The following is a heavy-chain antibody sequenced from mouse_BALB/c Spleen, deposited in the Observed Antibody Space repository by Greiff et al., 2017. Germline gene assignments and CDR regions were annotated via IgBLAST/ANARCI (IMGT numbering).Heavy chain of an antibody. CDR2: ILPGSGST. CDR1: GYTFSSYW. CDR3: ARRGAWFAY. Sequence: QVQLQQPGAELMKPGASVKISCKATGYTFSSYWIEWVKQRPGHGLEWIGEILPGSGSTNYNEKFKGKATFTADTSSNTAYMQLSSLTSEDSAVYYCARRGAWFAYWGQGTLVTVSA. J-gene: IGHJ3*01. V-gene: IGHV1-9*01.